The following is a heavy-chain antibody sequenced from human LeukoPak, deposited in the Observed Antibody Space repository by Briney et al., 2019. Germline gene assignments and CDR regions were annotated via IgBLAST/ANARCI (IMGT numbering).Heavy chain of an antibody. J-gene: IGHJ4*02. CDR3: ARDLSAMVFSFDY. CDR2: ISSSGSTI. V-gene: IGHV3-11*01. Sequence: PGVSLRLSCAASGFTFSDYYMSWIRQAPGKGLEWVSYISSSGSTIYYADSVKGRFTISRDNAKNSLYLQMNSLRAEDTAAYYCARDLSAMVFSFDYWGQGTLVTVSS. CDR1: GFTFSDYY. D-gene: IGHD5-18*01.